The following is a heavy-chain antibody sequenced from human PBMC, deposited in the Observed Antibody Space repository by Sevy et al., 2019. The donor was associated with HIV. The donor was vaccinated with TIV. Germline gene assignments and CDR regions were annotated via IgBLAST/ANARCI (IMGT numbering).Heavy chain of an antibody. CDR1: GFTIRTYN. J-gene: IGHJ6*02. Sequence: GGSLRLSCAVSGFTIRTYNMNWVRQAPGKGLEWVSSISSSSTYIYYAHSVKGRFTISRDNAKNSLYLQMSSLRAEDTAVYYCARDLVIPATTDYFYYGMDVWGQGTTVTVSS. D-gene: IGHD2-15*01. V-gene: IGHV3-21*01. CDR2: ISSSSTYI. CDR3: ARDLVIPATTDYFYYGMDV.